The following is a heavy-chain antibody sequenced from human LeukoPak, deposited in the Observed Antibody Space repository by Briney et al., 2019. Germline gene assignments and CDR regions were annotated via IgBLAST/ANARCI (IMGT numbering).Heavy chain of an antibody. CDR2: INADGGNT. D-gene: IGHD1-26*01. J-gene: IGHJ4*02. CDR3: TKRVKYGGTWDHFAD. Sequence: PGGSLRLSCAASGFTFNNYRMSWVRQAPGKGLEWVSTINADGGNTYYADSVKGRFNISRDNSKSTLILQMNSLRAEDTALYYCTKRVKYGGTWDHFADWGQGTLVTVSS. CDR1: GFTFNNYR. V-gene: IGHV3-23*01.